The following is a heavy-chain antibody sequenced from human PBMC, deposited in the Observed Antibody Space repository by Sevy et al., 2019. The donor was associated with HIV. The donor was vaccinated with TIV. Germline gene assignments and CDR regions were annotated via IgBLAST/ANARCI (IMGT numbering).Heavy chain of an antibody. CDR2: ISYDEAHK. CDR1: GFTFRTSG. CDR3: AKDYSAGITFVRGAYRARGDYFDY. J-gene: IGHJ4*02. D-gene: IGHD3-10*01. Sequence: GGSLRLSCVTSGFTFRTSGMHWVRQSPGKGLEWVAIISYDEAHKNYADSVRGRFSNSKDNSKNTLYLQMSSLKTEETAVYYCAKDYSAGITFVRGAYRARGDYFDYWGQGTQVTVSS. V-gene: IGHV3-30*18.